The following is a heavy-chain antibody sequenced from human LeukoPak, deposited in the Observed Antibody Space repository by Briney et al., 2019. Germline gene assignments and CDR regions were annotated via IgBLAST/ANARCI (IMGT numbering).Heavy chain of an antibody. V-gene: IGHV4-38-2*01. J-gene: IGHJ6*03. CDR3: ARRGGSYSYYYMDV. CDR1: GYSISSGYY. CDR2: IYHSGST. D-gene: IGHD1-26*01. Sequence: SETLSLTCAVSGYSISSGYYWGGIRQPPGKGLEWIGSIYHSGSTYYNPSLKSRVTISVDTSKNQFSLKLSSVTAADTAVYYCARRGGSYSYYYMDVWGKGTTVTVSS.